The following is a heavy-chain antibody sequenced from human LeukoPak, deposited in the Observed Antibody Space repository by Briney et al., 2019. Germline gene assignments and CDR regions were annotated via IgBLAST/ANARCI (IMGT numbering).Heavy chain of an antibody. CDR1: GFTFSSYA. V-gene: IGHV3-23*01. Sequence: GGSLRLSCAASGFTFSSYAMSWVRQAPGKGLEWVSAISGSGGSTYYADSVKGRFTISRDNSKNTLYLQVNSLRAEDTAVYYCVKVGAYYYYYGMDVWGQGTTVSVSS. D-gene: IGHD1-26*01. CDR3: VKVGAYYYYYGMDV. J-gene: IGHJ6*02. CDR2: ISGSGGST.